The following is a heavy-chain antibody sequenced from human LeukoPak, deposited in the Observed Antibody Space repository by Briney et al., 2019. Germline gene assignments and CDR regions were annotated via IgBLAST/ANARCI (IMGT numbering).Heavy chain of an antibody. D-gene: IGHD2-8*02. V-gene: IGHV3-23*01. CDR1: GFTFSSYA. CDR3: TKRPSTGGFDI. Sequence: GGSLRLSCAASGFTFSSYAMNWVRQAPGKGLEWVSGISGSGYYADSVEGRFTISRDNSKNTLYLQMNSLRAEDTAVYYCTKRPSTGGFDIWGQGTMVTVSS. CDR2: ISGSG. J-gene: IGHJ3*02.